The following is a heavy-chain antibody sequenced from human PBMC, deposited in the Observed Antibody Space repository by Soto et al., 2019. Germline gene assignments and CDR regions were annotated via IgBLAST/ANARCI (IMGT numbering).Heavy chain of an antibody. D-gene: IGHD2-2*01. CDR2: IIPIFGTA. J-gene: IGHJ6*02. V-gene: IGHV1-69*01. CDR3: ARVACSSTSCYPDYYGMDV. Sequence: XSVKGSCKASGGTFSSYAIRWVRQAPVQGLEWMGGIIPIFGTANYAQKFQGRVTITADESTSTAYMELSSLRSEDTAVYYCARVACSSTSCYPDYYGMDVWGQGTTVTVSS. CDR1: GGTFSSYA.